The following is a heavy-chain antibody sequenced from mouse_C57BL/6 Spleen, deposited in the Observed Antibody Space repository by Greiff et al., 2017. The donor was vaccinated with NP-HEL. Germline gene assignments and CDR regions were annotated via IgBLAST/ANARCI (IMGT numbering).Heavy chain of an antibody. CDR1: GFTFSDYG. CDR2: ISSGSSTI. J-gene: IGHJ3*01. Sequence: EVKLVESGGGLVKPGGSLKLSCAASGFTFSDYGMHWVRQAPEKGLEWVAYISSGSSTIYYADTVKGRFTISRDNAKNTLFLQMTSLRSEDTAMYYCARPKYGSSSLFAYWGQGTLVTVSA. CDR3: ARPKYGSSSLFAY. D-gene: IGHD1-1*01. V-gene: IGHV5-17*01.